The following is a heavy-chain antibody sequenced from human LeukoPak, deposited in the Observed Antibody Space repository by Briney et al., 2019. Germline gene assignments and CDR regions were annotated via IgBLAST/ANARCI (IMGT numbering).Heavy chain of an antibody. CDR3: AKEYVGSLFYYGMDV. Sequence: SETLSLTCTVPVGSFSSSSYFRGWIRHPPGNWLGWIGTISYSGCTYYSPSLKSRVTISVDTSKNQFSLKLRSVTAADTAVYYCAKEYVGSLFYYGMDVWGQGTTLTVSS. J-gene: IGHJ6*02. CDR1: VGSFSSSSYF. V-gene: IGHV4-39*02. CDR2: ISYSGCT. D-gene: IGHD1-26*01.